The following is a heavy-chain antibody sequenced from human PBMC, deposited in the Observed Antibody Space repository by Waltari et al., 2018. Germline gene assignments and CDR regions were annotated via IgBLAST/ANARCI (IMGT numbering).Heavy chain of an antibody. D-gene: IGHD1-26*01. CDR2: INPSGGST. Sequence: QVQLVQSGAEVKKPGASVKVSCKASGYTFTSYYMHWVRQAPGQGLEWMGIINPSGGSTSYSQKFQGRVTMTRDTSTSTVYMELSSLRSEDTAVYYCARDPGLEVVGAKRPGGWFDPWGQGTLVTVSS. CDR3: ARDPGLEVVGAKRPGGWFDP. V-gene: IGHV1-46*01. CDR1: GYTFTSYY. J-gene: IGHJ5*02.